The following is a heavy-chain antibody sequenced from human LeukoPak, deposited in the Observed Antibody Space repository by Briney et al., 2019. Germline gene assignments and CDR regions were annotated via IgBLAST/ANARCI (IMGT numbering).Heavy chain of an antibody. CDR3: AKDNGDYGAYFYYYMDV. J-gene: IGHJ6*03. D-gene: IGHD4-17*01. CDR2: ISGSGAST. CDR1: GLTFSSYA. Sequence: PGGSLRLSCAASGLTFSSYAIIWVRQAPGKGLEWVSGISGSGASTFYADSVEGRFTVSRDNSKNSLFLQMNSLRADDTAVYYCAKDNGDYGAYFYYYMDVWGKGTTVTVSS. V-gene: IGHV3-23*01.